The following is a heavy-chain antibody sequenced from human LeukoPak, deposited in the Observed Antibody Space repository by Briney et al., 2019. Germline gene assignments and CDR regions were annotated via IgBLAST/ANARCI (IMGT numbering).Heavy chain of an antibody. V-gene: IGHV4-39*01. CDR1: GGSISSSSYY. CDR3: TRSLSSGYYPTYFDY. D-gene: IGHD5-18*01. J-gene: IGHJ4*02. CDR2: IYYSGTT. Sequence: SETLSLTCTVSGGSISSSSYYWGWIRQPPGKGLEWIGTIYYSGTTYYNPSLKSRVTISVDTSKNQFSLKLSSVTAADTAVYYCTRSLSSGYYPTYFDYWGQGTLVTVSS.